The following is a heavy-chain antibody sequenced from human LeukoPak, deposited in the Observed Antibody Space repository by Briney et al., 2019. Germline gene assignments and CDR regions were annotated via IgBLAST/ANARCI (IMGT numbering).Heavy chain of an antibody. J-gene: IGHJ4*02. CDR1: GFTFSSYA. D-gene: IGHD3-22*01. CDR3: VKAGYYDSSGYYYFDY. Sequence: PGGSLRLSCSASGFTFSSYAMHWVRQAPGKGLEYVSAISSNGGSTYYADSVKGRFTISRDNSKNTLYLQMSSLRAEDTAAYYCVKAGYYDSSGYYYFDYWGQGTLVTVSS. CDR2: ISSNGGST. V-gene: IGHV3-64D*09.